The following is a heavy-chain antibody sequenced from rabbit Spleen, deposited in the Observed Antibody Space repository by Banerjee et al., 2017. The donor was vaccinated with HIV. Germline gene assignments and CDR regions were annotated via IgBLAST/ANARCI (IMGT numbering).Heavy chain of an antibody. Sequence: QSLEESGGDLVKPGASLTLTCTASGFSFSGKWYICWVRQAPGKGLEWIACIYVGSSDTTYYASWAKGRFTISKTSSTTVTLQMTSLTAADTATYFCARDLYSSGWKYYFNLWGPGTLVTV. CDR3: ARDLYSSGWKYYFNL. CDR2: IYVGSSDTT. CDR1: GFSFSGKWY. V-gene: IGHV1S40*01. D-gene: IGHD4-1*01. J-gene: IGHJ4*01.